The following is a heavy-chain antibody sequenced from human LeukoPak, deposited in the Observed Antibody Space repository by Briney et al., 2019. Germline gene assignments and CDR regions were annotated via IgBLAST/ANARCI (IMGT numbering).Heavy chain of an antibody. CDR2: IYYSGST. CDR1: GGSISSGGYY. CDR3: ARDGRGGGLDY. V-gene: IGHV4-31*03. Sequence: SQTLSLTCTVSGGSISSGGYYWSWIRQHPGKGLEWIGYIYYSGSTYYNPSLKSRVTISVDTSKNQFSLKLGTVTAADTAVYYCARDGRGGGLDYWGQGTLVTVSS. J-gene: IGHJ4*02. D-gene: IGHD2-15*01.